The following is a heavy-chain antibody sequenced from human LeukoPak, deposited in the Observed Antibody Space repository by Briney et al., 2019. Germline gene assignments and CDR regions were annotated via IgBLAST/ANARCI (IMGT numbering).Heavy chain of an antibody. Sequence: GGSLRLSCAASGITFSSYWMHWVRQAPGEGLMWVSRINTDGSSTSYADSVKGRFTISRDNAKNTLYLQMNSLRAEGTAVYYCASGCSVGSCYGDYWGQGTLVTVSS. CDR3: ASGCSVGSCYGDY. CDR1: GITFSSYW. D-gene: IGHD2-15*01. V-gene: IGHV3-74*01. J-gene: IGHJ4*02. CDR2: INTDGSST.